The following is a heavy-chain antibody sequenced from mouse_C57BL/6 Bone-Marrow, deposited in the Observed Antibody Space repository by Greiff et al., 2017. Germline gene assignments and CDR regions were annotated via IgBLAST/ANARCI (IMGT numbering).Heavy chain of an antibody. CDR2: INPNNGGT. D-gene: IGHD2-2*01. CDR1: GYTFTDYY. CDR3: AIYGYDVPYAMDY. Sequence: EVQLQQSGPELVKPGASVKISCKASGYTFTDYYMNWVKQSHGKSLEWIGDINPNNGGTSYNQKFKGKATLTVDKSSSTAYMELRSLTSEDSAVYYCAIYGYDVPYAMDYWGQGTSVTVSS. J-gene: IGHJ4*01. V-gene: IGHV1-26*01.